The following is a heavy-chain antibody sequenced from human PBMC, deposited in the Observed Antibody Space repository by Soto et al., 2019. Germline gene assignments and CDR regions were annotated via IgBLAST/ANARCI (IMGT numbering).Heavy chain of an antibody. V-gene: IGHV4-34*01. CDR1: GGSFSDYY. J-gene: IGHJ5*01. Sequence: PSETLSLPCAVYGGSFSDYYWSWIRQPPGKGLEWIGEINHGGSTNYNPSLKSRVTISVDTSKNQFSLKLNSVTAADTAVYYCARVTATSFHDYNVHCFDPWGQGSLVTVSS. D-gene: IGHD4-4*01. CDR3: ARVTATSFHDYNVHCFDP. CDR2: INHGGST.